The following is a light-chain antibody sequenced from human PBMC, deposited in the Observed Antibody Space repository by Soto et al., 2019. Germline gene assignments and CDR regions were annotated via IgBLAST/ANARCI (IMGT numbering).Light chain of an antibody. J-gene: IGKJ5*01. V-gene: IGKV3-11*01. CDR3: QHRSIWPVS. CDR1: QSVGSY. Sequence: EIVMTQSPATLSLSPGERATLSCRASQSVGSYLAWYQQKPGQAPRLLIFDASNRATGIPARFSGGGSGTDFTLIISSLEPEDFAVYYCQHRSIWPVSVGQGTRLESK. CDR2: DAS.